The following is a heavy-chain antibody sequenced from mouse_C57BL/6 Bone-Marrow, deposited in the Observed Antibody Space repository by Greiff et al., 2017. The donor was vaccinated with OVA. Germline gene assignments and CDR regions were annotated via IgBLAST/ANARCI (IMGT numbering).Heavy chain of an antibody. V-gene: IGHV1-53*01. CDR3: ASGLIYYGNYVEAY. Sequence: VQLQQPGTELVKPGASVKLSCKASGYTFTSYWMHWVKQRPGQGLEWIGNINPSNGGTNYNEKFKSKATLTVDKSSSTAYMQLSSLTSQDSAVYYCASGLIYYGNYVEAYWGQGTLVTVSA. D-gene: IGHD2-1*01. CDR1: GYTFTSYW. CDR2: INPSNGGT. J-gene: IGHJ3*01.